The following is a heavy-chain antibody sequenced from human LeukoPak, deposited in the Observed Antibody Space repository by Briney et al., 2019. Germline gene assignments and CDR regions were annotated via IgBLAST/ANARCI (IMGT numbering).Heavy chain of an antibody. CDR2: MNPNSGNT. CDR3: ARDVSAAISEFFDY. V-gene: IGHV1-8*01. Sequence: ASVKVSCKASGYTFTSYDINWVRQATGQGLEWMGWMNPNSGNTGYAQKFQGRVTMTRNTSISTAYMELSSLRSDDTAVYYCARDVSAAISEFFDYWGQGTLVTVSS. CDR1: GYTFTSYD. D-gene: IGHD6-25*01. J-gene: IGHJ4*02.